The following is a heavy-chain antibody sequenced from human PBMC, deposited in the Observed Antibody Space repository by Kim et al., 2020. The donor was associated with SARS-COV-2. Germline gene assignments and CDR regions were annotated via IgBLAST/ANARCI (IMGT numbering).Heavy chain of an antibody. J-gene: IGHJ4*02. V-gene: IGHV3-15*01. CDR3: TTGSQQLVLHY. CDR2: TT. Sequence: TTEYAAPVKGRFTTSRHGSKNTLYLQMNSLKTEDTAVYYCTTGSQQLVLHYWGQGTLVTVSS. D-gene: IGHD6-13*01.